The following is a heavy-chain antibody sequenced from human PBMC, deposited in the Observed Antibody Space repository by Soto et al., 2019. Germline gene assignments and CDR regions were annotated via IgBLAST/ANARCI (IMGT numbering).Heavy chain of an antibody. D-gene: IGHD3-9*01. CDR2: IYWNDDK. CDR3: AHRRGYDIWTGYYKGGFDP. J-gene: IGHJ5*02. Sequence: QITLKESGPTLVKPTQTLTLTCTFSGFSLSTSGVGVGWIRQPPGKALEWLALIYWNDDKRYSPSLKSRLTITQDTSKNQVVLTMTNMEPVDTATYYCAHRRGYDIWTGYYKGGFDPWGQGTLVNVSS. V-gene: IGHV2-5*01. CDR1: GFSLSTSGVG.